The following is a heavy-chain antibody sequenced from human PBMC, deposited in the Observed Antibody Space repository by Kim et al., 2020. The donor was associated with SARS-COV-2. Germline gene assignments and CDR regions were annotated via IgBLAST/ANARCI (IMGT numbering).Heavy chain of an antibody. J-gene: IGHJ4*02. CDR3: ARHVGINDRDPSSVVVPAAIDY. D-gene: IGHD2-2*01. CDR1: GYSFTSYW. V-gene: IGHV5-51*01. CDR2: IYPGDSDT. Sequence: GESLKISCKGSGYSFTSYWIGWVRQMPGKGLEWMGIIYPGDSDTRYSPSFQGQVTISADKSISTAYLQWSSLKASDTAMYYCARHVGINDRDPSSVVVPAAIDYWGQGTLVTVSS.